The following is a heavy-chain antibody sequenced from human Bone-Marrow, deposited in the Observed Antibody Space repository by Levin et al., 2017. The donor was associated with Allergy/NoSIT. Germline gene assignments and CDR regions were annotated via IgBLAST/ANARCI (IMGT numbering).Heavy chain of an antibody. D-gene: IGHD3/OR15-3a*01. CDR1: GFTFSSSA. CDR3: TALPPVWTGFYSDFFDC. J-gene: IGHJ4*02. V-gene: IGHV1-58*01. CDR2: IVVDSGNT. Sequence: SVKVSCKASGFTFSSSAVQWVRQARGQRLEWMGWIVVDSGNTNYARELQDRVTITRDMSTRTVYMDLTSLTSEDTAVYYCTALPPVWTGFYSDFFDCWGQGTLVTVSS.